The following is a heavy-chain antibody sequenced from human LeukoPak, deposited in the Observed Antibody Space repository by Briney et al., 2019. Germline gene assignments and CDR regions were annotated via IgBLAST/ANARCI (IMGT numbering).Heavy chain of an antibody. CDR2: INHSGST. Sequence: PSETLSLTCTVSGGSISSYYWSWIRQPPGKGLEWIGEINHSGSTNYNPSLKSRVTISVDTSKNQFSLKLSSVTAADTAVYYCARGSGSVDYWGQGTLVTVSS. J-gene: IGHJ4*02. V-gene: IGHV4-34*01. CDR3: ARGSGSVDY. D-gene: IGHD7-27*01. CDR1: GGSISSYY.